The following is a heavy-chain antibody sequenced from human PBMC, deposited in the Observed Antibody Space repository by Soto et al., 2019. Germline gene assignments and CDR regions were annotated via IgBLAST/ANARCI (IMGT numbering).Heavy chain of an antibody. V-gene: IGHV1-69*01. CDR2: VIPLFDTA. Sequence: QVQVVQSGAEVKKPGSSVKVSCKVSGGIFTNNAISWVRQAPGQGLEWLGGVIPLFDTAYYAQIFRGRLRISADGATITAYMELSGLTSADKAVYFCATGGHNDGYNFYHGMDVWGQGTTVTVS. CDR1: GGIFTNNA. J-gene: IGHJ6*02. CDR3: ATGGHNDGYNFYHGMDV. D-gene: IGHD5-18*01.